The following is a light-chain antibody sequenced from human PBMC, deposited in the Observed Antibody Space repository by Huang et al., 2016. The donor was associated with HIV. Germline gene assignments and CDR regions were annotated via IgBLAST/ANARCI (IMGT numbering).Light chain of an antibody. CDR2: AAS. CDR3: QQSYNSPS. J-gene: IGKJ1*01. V-gene: IGKV1-39*01. Sequence: WYQRRVHGKAPNLLIYAASTLQSGVPSRFSGSGSGTDFNLTISNLQPEDFATYYCQQSYNSPSFGQGTRVEI.